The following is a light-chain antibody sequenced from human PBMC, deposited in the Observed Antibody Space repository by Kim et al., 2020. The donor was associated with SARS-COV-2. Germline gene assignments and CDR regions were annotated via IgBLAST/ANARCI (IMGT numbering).Light chain of an antibody. V-gene: IGLV2-11*01. CDR1: SSDVGGYNY. CDR2: DVS. J-gene: IGLJ1*01. Sequence: GQSVTISCTGTSSDVGGYNYVSWYQQHPGKAPKLMIYDVSKRPSGVPDRFSGSKSGNTASLTISGLQAKDEADYYCCSYAGSYTYVFGTGTKVTVL. CDR3: CSYAGSYTYV.